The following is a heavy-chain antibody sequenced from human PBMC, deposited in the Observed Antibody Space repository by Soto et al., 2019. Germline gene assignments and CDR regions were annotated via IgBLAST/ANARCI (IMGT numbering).Heavy chain of an antibody. D-gene: IGHD3-22*01. V-gene: IGHV4-4*02. J-gene: IGHJ5*01. CDR2: IYHSGST. CDR1: GGSISSSNW. CDR3: STRAYDTNGYYRFDP. Sequence: SETLSLTCAVSGGSISSSNWWSWVRQPPGKGLEWIGEIYHSGSTNYNPSLKSRVTISVDKSKNQFSLTLSAVTAADTAMYYCSTRAYDTNGYYRFDPWGQGTLATVSS.